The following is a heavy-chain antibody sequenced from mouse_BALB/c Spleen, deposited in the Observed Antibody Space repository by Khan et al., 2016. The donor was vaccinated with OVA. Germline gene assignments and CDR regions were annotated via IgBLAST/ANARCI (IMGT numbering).Heavy chain of an antibody. CDR1: GYSITSDYA. J-gene: IGHJ3*01. CDR3: ARSRGYDYDAWFAF. V-gene: IGHV3-2*02. D-gene: IGHD2-4*01. CDR2: ISYSGST. Sequence: EVQLVESGPGLVKPSQSLSLTCTVTGYSITSDYAWNWIRHFPGNKLEWMGYISYSGSTSYNPSLKSRISITRDTSKNQFFLQLSSVTTEDTATYYCARSRGYDYDAWFAFWGQGNLVTVAA.